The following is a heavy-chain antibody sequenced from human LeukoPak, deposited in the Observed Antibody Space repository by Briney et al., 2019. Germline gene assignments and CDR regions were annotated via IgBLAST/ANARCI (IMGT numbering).Heavy chain of an antibody. CDR1: GFTFDDYA. Sequence: GRSLRLSCAASGFTFDDYAMHWVRQAPGKGLEWVSGISWNSGSIGYADSVKGRFTISRDNAKNSLYLQMNSLRAEDTALYYCAKGRTEYSSSWYGFDPWGQGTLVTVSS. J-gene: IGHJ5*02. CDR3: AKGRTEYSSSWYGFDP. D-gene: IGHD6-13*01. V-gene: IGHV3-9*01. CDR2: ISWNSGSI.